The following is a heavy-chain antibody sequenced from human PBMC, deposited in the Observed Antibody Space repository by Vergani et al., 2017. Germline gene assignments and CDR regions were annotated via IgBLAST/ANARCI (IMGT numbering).Heavy chain of an antibody. Sequence: LEESGGGSVKPGGSLRLSCASPGFKFSDHYMSWIRQAPGKGLEWVSHISPGASTVSYTDSVTGRFTVSRDNDNNSLTLDMTTLRFQDTAVYYCAKNPGISTTRHYYAMDVWGQGTTVTVSS. CDR3: AKNPGISTTRHYYAMDV. CDR2: ISPGASTV. V-gene: IGHV3-11*04. CDR1: GFKFSDHY. J-gene: IGHJ6*02. D-gene: IGHD1-1*01.